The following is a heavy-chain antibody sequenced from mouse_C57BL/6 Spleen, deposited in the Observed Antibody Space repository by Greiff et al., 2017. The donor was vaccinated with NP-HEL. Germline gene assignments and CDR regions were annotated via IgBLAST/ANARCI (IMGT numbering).Heavy chain of an antibody. V-gene: IGHV1-80*01. Sequence: LQESGAELVKPGASVKISCKASGYAFSSYWMNWVKQRPGKGLEWIGQIYPGDGDTNYNGKFKGKATLTADKSSSTAYMQLSSLTSEDSAVYFCARGGYGSSHDVWGTGTTVTVSS. D-gene: IGHD1-1*01. CDR3: ARGGYGSSHDV. CDR1: GYAFSSYW. J-gene: IGHJ1*03. CDR2: IYPGDGDT.